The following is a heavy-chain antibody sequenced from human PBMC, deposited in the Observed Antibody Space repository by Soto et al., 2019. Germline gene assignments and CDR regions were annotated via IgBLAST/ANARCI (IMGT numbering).Heavy chain of an antibody. CDR2: IYYSGST. CDR1: GGSISSYY. V-gene: IGHV4-59*01. CDR3: ARDLGGGYHYAFDI. D-gene: IGHD5-12*01. J-gene: IGHJ3*02. Sequence: PSETLSLTCTVSGGSISSYYWSWIRQPPGKGLEWIGYIYYSGSTNYNPSLKSRVTISVDTSKNQFSLKLSSVTAADTAVYYCARDLGGGYHYAFDIWGQGTMVTVSS.